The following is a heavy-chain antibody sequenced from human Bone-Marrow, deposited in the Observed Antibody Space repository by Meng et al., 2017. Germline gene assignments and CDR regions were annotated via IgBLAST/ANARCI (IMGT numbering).Heavy chain of an antibody. CDR2: ISSSGSTI. D-gene: IGHD3-10*01. CDR1: GFTFSDYY. CDR3: ASGNPYYYVSGDLGY. Sequence: GESLKISCAASGFTFSDYYMSWVRQAPGKGLEWVSDISSSGSTIYYADSVKGRFTISRDNAKNSLYLQMNSLRAEDTAVYYCASGNPYYYVSGDLGYWGQGTLVTVSS. J-gene: IGHJ4*02. V-gene: IGHV3-11*04.